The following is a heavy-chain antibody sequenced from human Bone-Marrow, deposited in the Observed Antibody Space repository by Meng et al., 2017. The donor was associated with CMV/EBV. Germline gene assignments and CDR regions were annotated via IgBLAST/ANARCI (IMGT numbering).Heavy chain of an antibody. CDR2: IRSTSPYI. Sequence: GGSLRLSCVASGFTFTTYSMNWVRQAPGKGLEWVASIRSTSPYIFYADSVKGRFTISRDNSKNTLYLQMNSLRAEDTAVYYCARERSSWYAGYYFDYWGQGTLVTVSS. J-gene: IGHJ4*02. CDR3: ARERSSWYAGYYFDY. D-gene: IGHD6-13*01. V-gene: IGHV3-21*04. CDR1: GFTFTTYS.